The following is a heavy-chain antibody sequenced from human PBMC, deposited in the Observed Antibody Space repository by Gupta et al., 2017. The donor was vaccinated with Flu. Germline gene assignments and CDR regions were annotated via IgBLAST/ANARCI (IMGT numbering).Heavy chain of an antibody. CDR2: IKSKTDGGTT. V-gene: IGHV3-15*01. J-gene: IGHJ4*02. CDR1: GFTFSNAW. D-gene: IGHD1-26*01. CDR3: TTDLVGGSYYFGIYYFDY. Sequence: EVQLVESGGGLVKPGGSLRLSCAASGFTFSNAWMSWVRQAPGKGLEWVGRIKSKTDGGTTDYAAPVKGRFTISRDDSKNTLYLQMNSLKTEDTAVYYCTTDLVGGSYYFGIYYFDYWGQGTLVTVSS.